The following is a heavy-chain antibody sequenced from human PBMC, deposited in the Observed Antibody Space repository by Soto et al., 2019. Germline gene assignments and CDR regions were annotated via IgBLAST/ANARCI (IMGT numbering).Heavy chain of an antibody. D-gene: IGHD3-10*01. CDR1: VFTFSTYS. CDR3: ARRYGSGTYYYYYGMDV. V-gene: IGHV3-21*01. J-gene: IGHJ6*02. Sequence: GSLRLSGAASVFTFSTYSMNWVRQAPGKGLEWVSSISSSSSDIYYADSVKGRFTISRDNAKKSLYLQMNSLRAEDTAVYYCARRYGSGTYYYYYGMDVWGQGTTVTVSS. CDR2: ISSSSSDI.